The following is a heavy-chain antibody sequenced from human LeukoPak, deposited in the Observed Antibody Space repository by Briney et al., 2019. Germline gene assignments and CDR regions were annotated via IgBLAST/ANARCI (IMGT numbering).Heavy chain of an antibody. J-gene: IGHJ4*02. CDR2: IWYDGSNK. CDR3: ARVRTGSDFYFDY. Sequence: PGGSLRLSCAASGFTFSSYGMHWVRQAPGKGLEWVAVIWYDGSNKYYADSVKGRFTISRDNSKNTLYLQMNSLRAEDTAVFYCARVRTGSDFYFDYWGQGTLVTVSS. D-gene: IGHD3-10*01. CDR1: GFTFSSYG. V-gene: IGHV3-33*01.